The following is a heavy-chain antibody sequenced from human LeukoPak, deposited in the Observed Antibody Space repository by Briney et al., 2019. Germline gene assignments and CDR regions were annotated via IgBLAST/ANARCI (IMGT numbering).Heavy chain of an antibody. D-gene: IGHD2-8*01. CDR1: GGSFSGYY. CDR2: INHSGST. V-gene: IGHV4-34*01. Sequence: SETLSLTCAVYGGSFSGYYWSWIRQPPGKGLEWIGEINHSGSTNYNPSLKSRVTISVDTSKNQFSLKLSSMTAADTAVYYCARGGLKVLDYWGQGTLVTVSS. CDR3: ARGGLKVLDY. J-gene: IGHJ4*02.